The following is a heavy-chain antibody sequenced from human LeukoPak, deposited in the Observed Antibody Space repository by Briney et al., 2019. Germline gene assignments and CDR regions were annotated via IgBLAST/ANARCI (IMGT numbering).Heavy chain of an antibody. Sequence: PSETLSLTCTVSGGSISSSSYYWGWIRQPPGKGLEWIGRIHYSGSTNYNPSLKSRVTISVDTSKNQFFLKLSSVTAADTAVYYCARGYCSGGSCYSYYYYNYMDVWGKGTTVTVSS. D-gene: IGHD2-15*01. CDR2: IHYSGST. CDR3: ARGYCSGGSCYSYYYYNYMDV. J-gene: IGHJ6*03. V-gene: IGHV4-39*07. CDR1: GGSISSSSYY.